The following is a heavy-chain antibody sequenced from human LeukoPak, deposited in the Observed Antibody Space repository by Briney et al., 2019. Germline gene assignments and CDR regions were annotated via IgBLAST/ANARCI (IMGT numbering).Heavy chain of an antibody. D-gene: IGHD3-10*01. CDR3: ARDYYGSGSYYDY. Sequence: SETLSLTCTVSGGSITSSSYYWGWIRQPPGKGPEWIGSIYYTGSTNYNPSLKSRVTISLDTSKNQFSLKLSSVTAADTAVYYCARDYYGSGSYYDYWGQGTLVTVSS. V-gene: IGHV4-39*07. J-gene: IGHJ4*02. CDR2: IYYTGST. CDR1: GGSITSSSYY.